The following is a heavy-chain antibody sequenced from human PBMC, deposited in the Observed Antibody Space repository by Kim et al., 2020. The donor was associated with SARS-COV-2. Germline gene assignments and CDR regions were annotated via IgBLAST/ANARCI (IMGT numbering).Heavy chain of an antibody. V-gene: IGHV3-33*01. Sequence: GGSLRLSCAASGFTFSSYGMHWVRQAPGKGLEWVAVIGYDGSNKDYADSVKGRFTISRDNTKNTLYLQMNSLRAEDTAVYYCARYGLNYDFWSGYYTGIYHSSGMAVWGPGNTLTLSS. CDR3: ARYGLNYDFWSGYYTGIYHSSGMAV. CDR1: GFTFSSYG. CDR2: IGYDGSNK. D-gene: IGHD3-3*01. J-gene: IGHJ6*02.